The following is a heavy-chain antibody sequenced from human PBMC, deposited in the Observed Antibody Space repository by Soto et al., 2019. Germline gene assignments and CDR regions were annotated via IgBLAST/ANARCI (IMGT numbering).Heavy chain of an antibody. D-gene: IGHD3-10*01. Sequence: EVQLVESGGDLVQPGGSLRLSCAASGFSFGSSWMTWVRQAPGKGLEWVANIKKDGSKINYFDSVRGRFNVSRDNAKNSLYLEMNSLRAEDTALYSCAGEVASGSSSLYLDAFDVWGQGTMVTVSS. CDR2: IKKDGSKI. V-gene: IGHV3-7*05. CDR3: AGEVASGSSSLYLDAFDV. J-gene: IGHJ3*01. CDR1: GFSFGSSW.